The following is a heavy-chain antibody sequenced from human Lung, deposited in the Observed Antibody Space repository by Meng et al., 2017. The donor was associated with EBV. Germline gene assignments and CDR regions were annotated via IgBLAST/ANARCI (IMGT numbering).Heavy chain of an antibody. CDR2: IYHRWGT. CDR1: GGSISISTW. D-gene: IGHD6-19*01. V-gene: IGHV4-4*02. CDR3: ARDPYATGWAG. J-gene: IGHJ4*02. Sequence: QMQLQGAGPGLGKPSGTLSLPCAVSGGSISISTWWSWVRPPPGKGLEWIGEIYHRWGTNYNPSLRGRVTISLDKSKNQFSLTLRSVTAADTAVYYCARDPYATGWAGWGQGTLVTVPS.